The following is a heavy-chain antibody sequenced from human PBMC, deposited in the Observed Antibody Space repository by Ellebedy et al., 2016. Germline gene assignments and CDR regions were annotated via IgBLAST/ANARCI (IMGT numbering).Heavy chain of an antibody. CDR1: GYSFTSYW. Sequence: GESLKISCKGSGYSFTSYWIGWVRQMPGKGLEWMGFIHPSDSETRYSPSFRGQVTISADKSISTAYLQWSSLKASDTAMYYCASELVGDNWFDPWGQGTLVTVSS. V-gene: IGHV5-51*01. CDR2: IHPSDSET. D-gene: IGHD6-13*01. CDR3: ASELVGDNWFDP. J-gene: IGHJ5*02.